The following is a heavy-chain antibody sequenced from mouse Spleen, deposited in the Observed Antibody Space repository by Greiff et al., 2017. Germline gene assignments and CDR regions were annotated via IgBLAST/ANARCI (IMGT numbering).Heavy chain of an antibody. V-gene: IGHV1-69*01. D-gene: IGHD1-2*01. CDR3: ASPLRLGGY. J-gene: IGHJ2*01. CDR1: GYTFTSYW. CDR2: IDPSDSYT. Sequence: QVQLKQPGAELVMPGASVKLSCKASGYTFTSYWMHWVKQRPGQGLEWIGEIDPSDSYTNYNQKFKGKATLTVDKSSSTAYMQLSSLTSEDSAVYYCASPLRLGGYWGQGTTLTVSS.